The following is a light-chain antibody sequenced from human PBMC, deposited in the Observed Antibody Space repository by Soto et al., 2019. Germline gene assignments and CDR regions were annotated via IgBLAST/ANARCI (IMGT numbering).Light chain of an antibody. CDR1: QSVSSSY. CDR3: QQYGSLWT. V-gene: IGKV3-20*01. Sequence: EIVLTQSPGTLSLSPGERATLSCRASQSVSSSYLAWYQQKPGQAPRLLIYGASSSATGIPDMVSGSGSGTDFTLTISRLEPEDVAVYYCQQYGSLWTFGQGTKVESK. CDR2: GAS. J-gene: IGKJ1*01.